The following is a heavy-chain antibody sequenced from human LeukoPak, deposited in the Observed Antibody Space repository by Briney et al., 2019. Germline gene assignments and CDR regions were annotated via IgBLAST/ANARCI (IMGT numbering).Heavy chain of an antibody. D-gene: IGHD3-3*01. V-gene: IGHV3-9*01. CDR2: IYWNSDKI. J-gene: IGHJ2*01. Sequence: PGGSLRLSCAASGLTFDDYAMRWVRHAPGKGLEWVSGIYWNSDKIVFAHSVRGRFNISRDNAKKSLYLQMNSLRVDDTAFYYCVKVESIAIFGVAPRYFDLWGRGTLVTVSS. CDR3: VKVESIAIFGVAPRYFDL. CDR1: GLTFDDYA.